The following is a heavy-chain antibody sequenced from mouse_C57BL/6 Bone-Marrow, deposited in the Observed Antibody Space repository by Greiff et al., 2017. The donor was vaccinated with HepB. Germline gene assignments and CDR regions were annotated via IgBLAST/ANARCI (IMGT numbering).Heavy chain of an antibody. CDR2: IRSKSNNYAT. V-gene: IGHV10-1*01. Sequence: EVQVVESGGGLVQPKGSLKLSCAASGFSFNTYAMNWVRQAPGKGLEWVARIRSKSNNYATYYADSVKDRFTISRDDSESMLYLQMNNLKTEDTAMYYCVSLLLWFFAYWGQGTLVTVSA. CDR1: GFSFNTYA. D-gene: IGHD2-9*01. J-gene: IGHJ3*01. CDR3: VSLLLWFFAY.